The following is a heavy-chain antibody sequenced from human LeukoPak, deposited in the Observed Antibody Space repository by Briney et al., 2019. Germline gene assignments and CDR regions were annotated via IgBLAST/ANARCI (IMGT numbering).Heavy chain of an antibody. CDR3: VKAYYYDSSGFDMGFDY. CDR2: ISSNGGST. V-gene: IGHV3-64D*06. J-gene: IGHJ4*02. D-gene: IGHD3-22*01. CDR1: GFTFSSYA. Sequence: PGGSLRLSCSASGFTFSSYAMHWVRQAPGKGLEYVSAISSNGGSTYYADSVKGRFTISRDNSKNTLYLQMSSLRAEDTAVYYCVKAYYYDSSGFDMGFDYWGQGTLVTVSS.